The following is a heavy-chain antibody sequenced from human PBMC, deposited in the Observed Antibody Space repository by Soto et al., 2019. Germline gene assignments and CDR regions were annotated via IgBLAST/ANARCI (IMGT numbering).Heavy chain of an antibody. Sequence: GGSLRLSCAASGFTFSSYDMHWVRQATGKGLEWVSAIGTAGDTYYPGSVKGRFTISRENAKNSLYLQMNSLRAGDTAVHYCARVIPPYGMDVWGQGTTVTVS. CDR3: ARVIPPYGMDV. V-gene: IGHV3-13*01. J-gene: IGHJ6*02. CDR1: GFTFSSYD. CDR2: IGTAGDT.